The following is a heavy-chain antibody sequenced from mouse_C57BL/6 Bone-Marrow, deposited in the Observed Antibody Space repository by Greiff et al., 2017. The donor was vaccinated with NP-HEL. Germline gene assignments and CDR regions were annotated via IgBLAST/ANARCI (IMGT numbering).Heavy chain of an antibody. V-gene: IGHV1-59*01. CDR1: GYTFTTYW. Sequence: QVQLQQPGAELVRPGTSVKLSCKASGYTFTTYWMHWVKQRPGQGLAWIGVIDPSDSYTNYNQKFKGKATLTVDTSSSTAYMQLSSLTSEDSAVYYCARGSTMVKWFAYWGQGTLVTVSA. CDR2: IDPSDSYT. D-gene: IGHD2-2*01. CDR3: ARGSTMVKWFAY. J-gene: IGHJ3*01.